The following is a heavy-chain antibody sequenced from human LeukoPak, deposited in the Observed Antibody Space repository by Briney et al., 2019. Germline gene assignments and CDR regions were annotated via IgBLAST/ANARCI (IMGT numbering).Heavy chain of an antibody. CDR2: ISSSSSYI. Sequence: GGSLRLSCAASAFTFSSYSMNWVRQAPGKGLEWVSSISSSSSYIYYADSVKGRFTISRDNAKNSLYLQMNSLRAEDTAVYYCARDLDAGFDIWGQGTMVTVSS. CDR1: AFTFSSYS. V-gene: IGHV3-21*01. J-gene: IGHJ3*02. CDR3: ARDLDAGFDI.